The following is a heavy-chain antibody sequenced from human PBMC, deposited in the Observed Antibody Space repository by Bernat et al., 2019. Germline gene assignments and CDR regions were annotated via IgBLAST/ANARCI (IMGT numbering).Heavy chain of an antibody. J-gene: IGHJ4*02. CDR2: ISSSSSYT. CDR3: AREGASFGVDY. D-gene: IGHD3-10*01. Sequence: QVQLVESGGGLVKPGGSLRLSCAASGFTFSDYYMSWIRQAPGNGLEWVSYISSSSSYTNYADSVKGRFTISRDNAKNSLYLHMNSLRAEDTAVYYCAREGASFGVDYWGQGTLVTVSS. V-gene: IGHV3-11*05. CDR1: GFTFSDYY.